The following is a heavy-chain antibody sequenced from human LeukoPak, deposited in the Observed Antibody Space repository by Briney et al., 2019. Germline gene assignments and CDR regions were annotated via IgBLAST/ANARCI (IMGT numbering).Heavy chain of an antibody. J-gene: IGHJ6*03. CDR1: SDSISSSSYY. D-gene: IGHD1-26*01. Sequence: SETLSLTCTVSSDSISSSSYYWSWIRQPPGKGLEWIGEINHSGSTNYNPSLKSRVTISVDTSKNQFSLKLSSVTAADTAVYYCARVVVKWELLMTAYYYYMDVWGKGTTVTVSS. CDR3: ARVVVKWELLMTAYYYYMDV. V-gene: IGHV4-39*07. CDR2: INHSGST.